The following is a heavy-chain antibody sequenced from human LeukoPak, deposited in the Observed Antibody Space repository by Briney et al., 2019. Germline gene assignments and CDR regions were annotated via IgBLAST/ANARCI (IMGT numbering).Heavy chain of an antibody. J-gene: IGHJ6*03. Sequence: GGSLRLSCAASGFTFSSYAMSWVRQAPGKGLEWVSYISSSGSTIYYADSVKGRFTISRDNAKNSLYLQMNSLRAEDTAVYYCARDPYYDFWSGYSGYYYMDVWGKGTTVTVSS. CDR3: ARDPYYDFWSGYSGYYYMDV. V-gene: IGHV3-48*04. CDR2: ISSSGSTI. CDR1: GFTFSSYA. D-gene: IGHD3-3*01.